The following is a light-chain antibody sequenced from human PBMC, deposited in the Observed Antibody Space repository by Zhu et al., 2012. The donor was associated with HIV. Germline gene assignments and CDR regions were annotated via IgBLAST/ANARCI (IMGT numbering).Light chain of an antibody. CDR1: QSIGTN. CDR2: GVS. Sequence: EIVLTQSPASLSVSPGERATLSCRASQSIGTNLAWYQQKPGQAPRLLIYGVSTRATGIPARFSGSGSRTDFTLTISSLQPEDFAVYYCQQDYNLPGTFGQGTKVEIK. J-gene: IGKJ1*01. CDR3: QQDYNLPGT. V-gene: IGKV3D-15*02.